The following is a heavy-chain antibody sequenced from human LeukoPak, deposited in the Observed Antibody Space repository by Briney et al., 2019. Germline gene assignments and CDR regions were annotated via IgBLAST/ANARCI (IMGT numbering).Heavy chain of an antibody. V-gene: IGHV1-69*05. J-gene: IGHJ5*02. D-gene: IGHD1-26*01. Sequence: GASVKVSCKASGGTFSSYAISWVRQAPGQGLEWMGGIIPIFGTANYAQKFQGRVTITTDESTSTAYMELSSLRSEDTAVYYCARVNGGGYYSTNWFDPWGQGTLVTVSS. CDR1: GGTFSSYA. CDR3: ARVNGGGYYSTNWFDP. CDR2: IIPIFGTA.